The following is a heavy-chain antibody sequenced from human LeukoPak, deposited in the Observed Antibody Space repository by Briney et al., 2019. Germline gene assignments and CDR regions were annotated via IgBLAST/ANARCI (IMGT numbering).Heavy chain of an antibody. V-gene: IGHV1-46*01. CDR3: ARGAYDFFYYMDV. Sequence: GASVKVSCKASGYTFTSYGISWVRQAPGQGLEWMGIINPSGGSTDYAQRFQGRVTMTRDMSTSTVYMELSSLRSEDTAVYYCARGAYDFFYYMDVWGKGTTVTVSS. CDR2: INPSGGST. CDR1: GYTFTSYG. J-gene: IGHJ6*03. D-gene: IGHD2-2*01.